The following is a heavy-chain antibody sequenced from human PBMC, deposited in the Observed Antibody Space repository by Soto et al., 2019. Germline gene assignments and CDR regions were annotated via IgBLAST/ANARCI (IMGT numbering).Heavy chain of an antibody. CDR1: GYSFTNYW. CDR3: ARTAAAGKYYYGVDV. J-gene: IGHJ6*02. Sequence: ESLKISCKGSGYSFTNYWIGWVRQMPGKGLEWMGIIYPGDSDTRYSPSFQGQVTISADKSISTAYLQWSSLKASDTAIYYCARTAAAGKYYYGVDVWGQGTTVTVSS. CDR2: IYPGDSDT. V-gene: IGHV5-51*01. D-gene: IGHD6-13*01.